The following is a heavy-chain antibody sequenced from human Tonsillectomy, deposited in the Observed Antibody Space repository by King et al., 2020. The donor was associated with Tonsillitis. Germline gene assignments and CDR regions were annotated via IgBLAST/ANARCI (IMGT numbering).Heavy chain of an antibody. CDR2: ISYDGSNK. J-gene: IGHJ6*02. Sequence: VQLVESGGGVVQPGRSLRLSCAASGFTFSSYAMHWVRQAPGKGLEWVAVISYDGSNKYYADSVKGRFTISRDNSKNTLYLQMNSLRAEDTAVYYCARDRDYDYVWGSYRTRVYYYYYGMDVWGQGTTVTVSS. D-gene: IGHD3-16*02. CDR1: GFTFSSYA. CDR3: ARDRDYDYVWGSYRTRVYYYYYGMDV. V-gene: IGHV3-30-3*01.